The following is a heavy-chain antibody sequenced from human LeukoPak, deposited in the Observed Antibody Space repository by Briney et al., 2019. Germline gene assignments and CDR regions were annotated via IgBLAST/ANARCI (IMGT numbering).Heavy chain of an antibody. CDR1: GFTFSSSA. Sequence: PGGSLRLSCAASGFTFSSSAMHWVRQAPGKGLEWVAVISYDGSNKYYADSVKGRFTISRDNSKNTLYLQMNSLRAEDTAVYYCAGRTYYYDNSGSPDAFDIWGQGTMVTVSS. CDR2: ISYDGSNK. CDR3: AGRTYYYDNSGSPDAFDI. D-gene: IGHD3-22*01. V-gene: IGHV3-30-3*01. J-gene: IGHJ3*02.